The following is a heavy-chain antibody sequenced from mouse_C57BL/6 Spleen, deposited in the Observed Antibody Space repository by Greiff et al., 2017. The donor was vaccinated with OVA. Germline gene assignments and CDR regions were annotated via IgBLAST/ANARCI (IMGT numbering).Heavy chain of an antibody. V-gene: IGHV2-6*03. CDR2: IWRDGST. Sequence: VQRVESGPGLVAPSQSLSITCTVSGFSLTSYGVHWVRQPPGKGLEWLVVIWRDGSTTYYSALKSRLSISKDNAKSQVFLKMNRLQTDDTAMYYCARDDDYDGFAYWGQGTLVTVSA. D-gene: IGHD2-4*01. CDR1: GFSLTSYG. CDR3: ARDDDYDGFAY. J-gene: IGHJ3*01.